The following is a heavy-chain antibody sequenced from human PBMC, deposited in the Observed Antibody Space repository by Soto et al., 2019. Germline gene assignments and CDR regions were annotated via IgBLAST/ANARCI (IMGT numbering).Heavy chain of an antibody. J-gene: IGHJ6*02. V-gene: IGHV3-73*01. CDR2: LRSKANSYAT. CDR1: GFTLSDSA. CDR3: TRLFEHHSHYGLDV. D-gene: IGHD3-10*02. Sequence: EVQLVESGGGLVQSGGSLRLSCAASGFTLSDSALHWVRQASGKGLEWVGRLRSKANSYATAYAASVKGRFTISRDESNNAAYLQMNSLKTEDTAVYYCTRLFEHHSHYGLDVWGQGTTVTVSS.